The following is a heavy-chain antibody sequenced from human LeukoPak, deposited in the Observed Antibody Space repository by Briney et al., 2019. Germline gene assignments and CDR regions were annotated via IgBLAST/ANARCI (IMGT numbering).Heavy chain of an antibody. D-gene: IGHD5-24*01. Sequence: SETLSLTCTVSGGSISSYYWSWIRQPPGKGLEWIGYIYYSGSTNYNPSLKSRVTISVDTSKNQFSLKLSSVTAADTAVYYCARDIVEVATTYAFDIWGQGTMVTVSS. J-gene: IGHJ3*02. CDR1: GGSISSYY. V-gene: IGHV4-59*01. CDR3: ARDIVEVATTYAFDI. CDR2: IYYSGST.